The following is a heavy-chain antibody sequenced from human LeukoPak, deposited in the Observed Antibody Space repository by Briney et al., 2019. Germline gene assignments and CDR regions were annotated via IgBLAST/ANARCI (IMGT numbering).Heavy chain of an antibody. D-gene: IGHD6-19*01. CDR3: ARGVLGGGWYGY. J-gene: IGHJ4*02. Sequence: PSETLSLTCTVSGGSISSYYWSWVRQPPGKGLEWIGEIYHSGSTNYNPSLKSRVTISVDKSKNQFSLKLSSVTAADTAVYYCARGVLGGGWYGYWGQGTLVTVSS. V-gene: IGHV4-4*02. CDR2: IYHSGST. CDR1: GGSISSYY.